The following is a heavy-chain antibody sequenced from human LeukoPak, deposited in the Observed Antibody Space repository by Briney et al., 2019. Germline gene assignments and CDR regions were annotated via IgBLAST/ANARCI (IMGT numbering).Heavy chain of an antibody. D-gene: IGHD6-13*01. CDR1: GGSVNSGGYS. V-gene: IGHV4-30-4*07. Sequence: SETLSLTCVVSGGSVNSGGYSWSWIRQPPGKGLEWIGYIYDTGSTLYNPSLESRLTISVDTSKNQFSLRLSSVTAADTAVYFCARYSLSREDFQDWGQGTLVTVSS. CDR3: ARYSLSREDFQD. CDR2: IYDTGST. J-gene: IGHJ1*01.